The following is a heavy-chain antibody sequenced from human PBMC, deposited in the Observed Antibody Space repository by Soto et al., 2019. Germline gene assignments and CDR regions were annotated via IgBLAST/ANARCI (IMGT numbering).Heavy chain of an antibody. CDR2: IIPILGIA. CDR3: AREGSQTPFDY. J-gene: IGHJ4*02. D-gene: IGHD6-13*01. Sequence: ASVKVSCKASGGTFISYTISWVRQAPGQGLEWMGRIIPILGIANYAQKFQGRVTITADKSTSTAYMELSSLRSEDTAVYYCAREGSQTPFDYWGQGTLVTVSS. V-gene: IGHV1-69*04. CDR1: GGTFISYT.